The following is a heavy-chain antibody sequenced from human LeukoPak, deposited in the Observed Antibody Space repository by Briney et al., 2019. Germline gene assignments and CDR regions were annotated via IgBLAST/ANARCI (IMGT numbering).Heavy chain of an antibody. CDR1: GYTFSGYY. D-gene: IGHD6-19*01. V-gene: IGHV1-2*02. CDR3: ARAPPAFSACYAGWFDP. J-gene: IGHJ5*02. Sequence: GASVKVSCKASGYTFSGYYIHWVRQAPGEGLELMGWSNPNSGGTNYAQRFQGRVTVTRDTSVSTAYMELSRLRSDDTAVYFCARAPPAFSACYAGWFDPWGQGTLVTVSS. CDR2: SNPNSGGT.